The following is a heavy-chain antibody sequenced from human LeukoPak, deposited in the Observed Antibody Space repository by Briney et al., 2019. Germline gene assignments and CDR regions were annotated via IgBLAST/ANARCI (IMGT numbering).Heavy chain of an antibody. CDR3: ARYSGSSYYFDY. V-gene: IGHV4-59*12. J-gene: IGHJ4*02. CDR2: IYYSGST. Sequence: PSETLSLTCTVSGGSISSYYWSWIRQPPGKGLEWIGYIYYSGSTNYNPSLKSRVTMSVDTSKNQFSLKLSSVTAADTAVYYCARYSGSSYYFDYWGQGTLVTVSS. D-gene: IGHD1-26*01. CDR1: GGSISSYY.